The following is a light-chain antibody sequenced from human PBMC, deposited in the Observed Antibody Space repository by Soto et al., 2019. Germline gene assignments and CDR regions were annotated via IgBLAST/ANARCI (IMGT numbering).Light chain of an antibody. CDR1: QSVSSSY. CDR2: AAS. V-gene: IGKV3-20*01. CDR3: QHYGRSPFT. J-gene: IGKJ3*01. Sequence: EIVLTQSPGTLSLSPGERATLSCRASQSVSSSYFAWYQQKPGQAPRLLVYAASSRATGIPDRFSGSGSGKDLTITINRVEPEDFAVYYCQHYGRSPFTFGPGTRLDIK.